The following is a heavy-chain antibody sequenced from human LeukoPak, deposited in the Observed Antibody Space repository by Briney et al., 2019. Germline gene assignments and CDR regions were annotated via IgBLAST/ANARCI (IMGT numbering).Heavy chain of an antibody. CDR2: MNPNSGNT. V-gene: IGHV1-8*01. CDR1: GYTFTSYD. D-gene: IGHD4-17*01. Sequence: ASVKVSCKASGYTFTSYDINWVRQATGQGLESMGWMNPNSGNTGYAQNFQGRVTMTRSTSISTAYMELSSLTSEDTAVYYCTRGRYGDYSGKTEYSQHWGQGTLVTVSS. CDR3: TRGRYGDYSGKTEYSQH. J-gene: IGHJ1*01.